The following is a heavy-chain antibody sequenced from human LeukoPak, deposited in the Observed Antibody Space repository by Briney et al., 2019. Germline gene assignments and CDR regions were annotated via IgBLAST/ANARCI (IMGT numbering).Heavy chain of an antibody. J-gene: IGHJ4*02. CDR3: AREREIAAAGTGFDH. Sequence: GGSLRLSCAASGFTFSSYWMSWVRQAPGKGLEWVANIKQDGSEKYYVDSVKGRFTISRDNAKNSLYLQMNSLRAEDTAVYYCAREREIAAAGTGFDHWGQGTLVTVSS. V-gene: IGHV3-7*01. CDR2: IKQDGSEK. D-gene: IGHD6-13*01. CDR1: GFTFSSYW.